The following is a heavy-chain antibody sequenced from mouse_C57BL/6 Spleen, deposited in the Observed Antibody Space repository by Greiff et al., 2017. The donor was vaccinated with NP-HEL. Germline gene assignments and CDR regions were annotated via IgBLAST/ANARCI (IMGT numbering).Heavy chain of an antibody. V-gene: IGHV1-39*01. J-gene: IGHJ2*01. CDR1: GYSFTDYN. CDR3: ARSPHYYGSSYAYYFDY. D-gene: IGHD1-1*01. Sequence: VHLKESGPELVKPGASVKISCKASGYSFTDYNMNWVKQSNGKSLEWIGVINPNYGTTSYNQKFKGKATLTVDQSSSTAYMQLNSLTSEDSAVYYCARSPHYYGSSYAYYFDYWGQGTTLTVSS. CDR2: INPNYGTT.